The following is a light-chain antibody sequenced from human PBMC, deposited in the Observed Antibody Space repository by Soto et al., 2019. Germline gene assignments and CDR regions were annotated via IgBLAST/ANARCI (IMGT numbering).Light chain of an antibody. CDR3: QHYNSYSEA. CDR2: KAS. J-gene: IGKJ1*01. Sequence: IRMTQSPATLSGSFGDRVTITCGASQTISSCLAWYQQKKGKAPKLLIYKASTLKSGVPSRFSGSGSGTEFNLTISSLQPDDFATYYCQHYNSYSEAFGQGTKVDIK. V-gene: IGKV1-5*03. CDR1: QTISSC.